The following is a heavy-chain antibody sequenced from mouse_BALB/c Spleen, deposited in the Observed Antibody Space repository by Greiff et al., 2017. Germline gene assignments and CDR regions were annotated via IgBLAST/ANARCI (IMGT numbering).Heavy chain of an antibody. CDR1: GFTFSSYA. CDR2: ISSGGSYT. D-gene: IGHD2-3*01. CDR3: ATDYDPYYYAMDY. V-gene: IGHV5-9-4*01. Sequence: EVQLVESGGGLVKPGGSLKLSCAASGFTFSSYAMSWVRQSPEKRLEWVAEISSGGSYTYYPDTVTGRFTISRDNAKNTLYLEMSSLRSEDTAMYYCATDYDPYYYAMDYWGQGTSVTVSS. J-gene: IGHJ4*01.